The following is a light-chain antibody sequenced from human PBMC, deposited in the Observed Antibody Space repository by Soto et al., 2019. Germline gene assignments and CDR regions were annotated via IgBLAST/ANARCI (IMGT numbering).Light chain of an antibody. J-gene: IGKJ1*01. CDR1: QSISSW. CDR3: QQYNSFPGT. CDR2: DVS. V-gene: IGKV1-5*01. Sequence: DIQMTQSPSTLSASVGYRFTITCRASQSISSWLAWYQQKPGKAPKLLISDVSNLESGVPSRFSGSGYGTEFTLTISSLQPDDFATYYCQQYNSFPGTFGLGTTVDIK.